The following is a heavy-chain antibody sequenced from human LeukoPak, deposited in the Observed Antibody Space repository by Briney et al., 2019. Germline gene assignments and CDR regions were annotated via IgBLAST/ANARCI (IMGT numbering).Heavy chain of an antibody. CDR2: LSKSGNT. CDR1: GGSISSYY. V-gene: IGHV4-59*01. CDR3: ARARYVNSFYAFDI. D-gene: IGHD3-9*01. Sequence: SETLSLTCTVSGGSISSYYWSWIRLPPGKGLEWIGYLSKSGNTNYSPSLKSRVTIFGDTSKNQLFLKLSSVTAADTAMYYCARARYVNSFYAFDIWGQGTLVTVSS. J-gene: IGHJ3*02.